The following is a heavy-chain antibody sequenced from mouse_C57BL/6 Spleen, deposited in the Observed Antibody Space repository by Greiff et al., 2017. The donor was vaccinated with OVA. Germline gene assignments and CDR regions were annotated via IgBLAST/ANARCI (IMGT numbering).Heavy chain of an antibody. CDR3: AGGGRPTVAYFDV. J-gene: IGHJ1*03. CDR1: GYTFTSYW. Sequence: VQLQQPGTELVKPGASVKLSCKASGYTFTSYWMHWVKQRPGQGLEWIGNINPSNGGTNYNEKFKSKATLTADKSSSTAYMQLSSLTSEDSAVDYCAGGGRPTVAYFDVWGTGTTVTVSS. CDR2: INPSNGGT. V-gene: IGHV1-53*01. D-gene: IGHD1-1*01.